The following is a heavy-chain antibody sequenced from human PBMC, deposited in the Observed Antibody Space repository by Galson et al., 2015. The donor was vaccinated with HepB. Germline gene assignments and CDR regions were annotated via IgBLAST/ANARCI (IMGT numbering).Heavy chain of an antibody. V-gene: IGHV3-23*01. CDR1: GFTFNTYA. CDR2: ISTSGDIT. J-gene: IGHJ4*02. Sequence: SLRLSCAASGFTFNTYAMSWVRQAPGKGLEWVSGISTSGDITHYADSVKGRFTISRDSSKNTLYLQMNSLRAEDTALYYCAKKGSGNHFDYWGQGTLVSVSS. CDR3: AKKGSGNHFDY. D-gene: IGHD3-10*01.